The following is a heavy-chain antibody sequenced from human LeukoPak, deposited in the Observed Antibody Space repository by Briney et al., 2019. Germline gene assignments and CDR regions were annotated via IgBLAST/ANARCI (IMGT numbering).Heavy chain of an antibody. CDR3: ARDGGYDFWSGYYQDY. D-gene: IGHD3-3*01. CDR1: GFTFSSYW. V-gene: IGHV3-74*01. J-gene: IGHJ4*02. Sequence: GGSLRLSCAASGFTFSSYWMHWVRQAPGKGLVWVSRINSDGSSTSYAYSVKGRFTISRDNAKNTLYLQMNSLRAEDTAVYYCARDGGYDFWSGYYQDYWGQGTLVTVSS. CDR2: INSDGSST.